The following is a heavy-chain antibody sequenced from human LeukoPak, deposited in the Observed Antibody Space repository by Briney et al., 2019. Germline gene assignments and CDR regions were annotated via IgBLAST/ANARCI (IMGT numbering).Heavy chain of an antibody. J-gene: IGHJ4*01. CDR2: INHSGST. Sequence: SETLSLTCAVYGGSFSGYYWTWIRQPPGKGLEWIGEINHSGSTNYNPSLKSRVTISVDTSKNQFSLQLNPVTPEDTAVYYCAREDRGGKTRFAYWGQEPWSPSPQ. CDR3: AREDRGGKTRFAY. D-gene: IGHD2-15*01. CDR1: GGSFSGYY. V-gene: IGHV4-34*01.